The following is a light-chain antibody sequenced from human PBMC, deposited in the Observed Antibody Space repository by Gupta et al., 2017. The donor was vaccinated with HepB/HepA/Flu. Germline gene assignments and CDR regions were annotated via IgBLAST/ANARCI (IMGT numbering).Light chain of an antibody. J-gene: IGKJ4*01. CDR1: QGISSY. CDR2: AAS. CDR3: QQLNTYS. V-gene: IGKV1-9*01. Sequence: DIQLTQSPSFLSASVGDRVTITCRASQGISSYLAWYQQKPGKAPKLLIYAASTLQSGVPSRFSGSGSGTEFTLTISSLQPEDFATYYYQQLNTYSFGGGTKVEIK.